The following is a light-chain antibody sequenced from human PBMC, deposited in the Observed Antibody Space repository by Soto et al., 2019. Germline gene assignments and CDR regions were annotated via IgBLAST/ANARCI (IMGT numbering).Light chain of an antibody. Sequence: EIVLTQSPATLSLSPGERATLSCRASQSVSSYLAWYQQKPGQAPRLLIYDTSKRATGIPARFSGSGSGTDFTLTISSVYPEDFAVYYCQQRTNWPRSFTFGPGTKVDIK. V-gene: IGKV3-11*01. J-gene: IGKJ3*01. CDR3: QQRTNWPRSFT. CDR1: QSVSSY. CDR2: DTS.